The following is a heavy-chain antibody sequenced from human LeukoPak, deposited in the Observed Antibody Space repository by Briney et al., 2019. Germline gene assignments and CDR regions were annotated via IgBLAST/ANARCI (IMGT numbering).Heavy chain of an antibody. V-gene: IGHV3-30*15. CDR2: ISDDGSRQ. Sequence: GGSLRLSCAASGFTFRGYAMHWVRQAPGKGLEWVAVISDDGSRQHYADFLEGRITISRDNSKNTVSLQMSSLRTEDTALYFCAREQSCDGWSGFDYWGQGTLVTVSS. CDR1: GFTFRGYA. D-gene: IGHD6-19*01. J-gene: IGHJ4*02. CDR3: AREQSCDGWSGFDY.